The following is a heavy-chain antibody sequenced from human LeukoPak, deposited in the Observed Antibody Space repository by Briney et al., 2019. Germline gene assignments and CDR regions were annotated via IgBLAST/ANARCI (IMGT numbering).Heavy chain of an antibody. J-gene: IGHJ6*03. CDR3: ARAGYCSSTSCYTGLYYYYYMDV. Sequence: SVKVSCKASGGTFSSYAISWVRQAPGQGLEWMGGIIPIFGTANYAQKFQGRVTITTDESTSTAYMELSSLRSEDTAVYYCARAGYCSSTSCYTGLYYYYYMDVWGKGTTVTVSS. D-gene: IGHD2-2*02. CDR1: GGTFSSYA. CDR2: IIPIFGTA. V-gene: IGHV1-69*05.